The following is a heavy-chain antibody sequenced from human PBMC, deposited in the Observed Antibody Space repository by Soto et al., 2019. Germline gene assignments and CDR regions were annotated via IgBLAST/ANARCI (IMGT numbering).Heavy chain of an antibody. J-gene: IGHJ4*02. V-gene: IGHV4-30-4*01. CDR1: GGSISSGDYY. Sequence: KTSETLSLTCTVSGGSISSGDYYWSWIRQPPGKGLEWIGYIYYSGSTYYNPSLKSRVTISVDTSKNQFSLKLSSVTAADTAVYYCARVGYDFWSGYYSWGQGTLVTVSS. CDR3: ARVGYDFWSGYYS. CDR2: IYYSGST. D-gene: IGHD3-3*01.